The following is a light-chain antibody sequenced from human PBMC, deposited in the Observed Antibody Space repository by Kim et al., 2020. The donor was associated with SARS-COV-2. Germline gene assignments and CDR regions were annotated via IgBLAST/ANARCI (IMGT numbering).Light chain of an antibody. Sequence: ATINCKSSQSLFYRSRNKNNLAWYQQRPGQPPKLLIYWASIRESGVPDRFSGSGSGTDFTLTISSLQAEDVAVYYCQQYYNSPLTFGGGTKVDIK. CDR2: WAS. CDR1: QSLFYRSRNKNN. V-gene: IGKV4-1*01. J-gene: IGKJ4*01. CDR3: QQYYNSPLT.